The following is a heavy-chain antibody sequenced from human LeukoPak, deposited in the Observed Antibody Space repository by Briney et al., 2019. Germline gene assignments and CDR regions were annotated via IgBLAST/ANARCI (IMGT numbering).Heavy chain of an antibody. D-gene: IGHD2-2*01. CDR1: GGSISSGSYY. Sequence: PSQTLCLTCTVSGGSISSGSYYWGWIRPPAGKGLEWIGRIYTSGSTYDNPSLKRLVIISVDTSKNQFSLKLSSVTAADTAVYYCASGPYCSSTSCYGWYVDYWGQGTLVTVSS. J-gene: IGHJ4*02. V-gene: IGHV4-61*02. CDR2: IYTSGST. CDR3: ASGPYCSSTSCYGWYVDY.